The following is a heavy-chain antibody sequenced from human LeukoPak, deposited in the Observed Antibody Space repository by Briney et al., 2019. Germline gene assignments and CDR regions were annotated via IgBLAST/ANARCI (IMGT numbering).Heavy chain of an antibody. CDR2: INHSGST. CDR1: GGSFSGYY. J-gene: IGHJ4*02. CDR3: ARMRWLQFSNFDY. V-gene: IGHV4-34*01. Sequence: SETLSLTCAVYGGSFSGYYRSWVRQPPGKGLEWIGEINHSGSTNYNPSLKSRVTISVDTSKNQFSLKLSSVTAADTAVYYCARMRWLQFSNFDYWGQGTLVTVSS. D-gene: IGHD5-12*01.